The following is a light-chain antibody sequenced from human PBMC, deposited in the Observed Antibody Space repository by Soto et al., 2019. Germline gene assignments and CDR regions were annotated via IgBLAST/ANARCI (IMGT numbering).Light chain of an antibody. CDR2: AAS. J-gene: IGKJ4*01. Sequence: DTQFTQSPSFLSASVGDRVTIACRASQDVSTSVGWYQQKPGTAPKLLISAASTLNSGVPSRFSGSGSGTDFTLTISSLQPEDFATYYCQQLWTYPLTVGGGTKVEI. CDR3: QQLWTYPLT. CDR1: QDVSTS. V-gene: IGKV1-9*01.